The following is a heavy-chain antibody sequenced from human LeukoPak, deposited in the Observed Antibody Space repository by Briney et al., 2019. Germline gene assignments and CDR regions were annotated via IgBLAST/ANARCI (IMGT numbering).Heavy chain of an antibody. J-gene: IGHJ5*02. V-gene: IGHV3-30*04. Sequence: PGRSLRLSCAASGFTFSSYAMHWVRQAPGKGLEWVAVISYDGSNKYYADSVKGRFTISRDNPKNTLYLQMNSLRAEDTAVYYCASPSTSGFGESWGQGTLVTVSS. CDR3: ASPSTSGFGES. CDR2: ISYDGSNK. CDR1: GFTFSSYA. D-gene: IGHD3-10*01.